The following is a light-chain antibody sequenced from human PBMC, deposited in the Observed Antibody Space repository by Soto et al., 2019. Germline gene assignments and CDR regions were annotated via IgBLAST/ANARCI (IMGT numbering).Light chain of an antibody. V-gene: IGLV2-8*01. CDR2: EVS. J-gene: IGLJ1*01. CDR1: SSDVGGYNY. Sequence: QSALTQPPSASGSPGQSVTISCTGTSSDVGGYNYVSWYQQHPGKAPTLMIYEVSKRPSGVPDRFSGSKSGNTASLTVYGLKDEDEADYYCSSYAGRNNYVFGPGTKLTVL. CDR3: SSYAGRNNYV.